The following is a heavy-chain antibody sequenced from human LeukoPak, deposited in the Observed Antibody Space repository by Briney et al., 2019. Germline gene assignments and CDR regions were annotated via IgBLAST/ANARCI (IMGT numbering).Heavy chain of an antibody. CDR2: IYTSGAT. CDR3: ASYCSTTSCGNGY. Sequence: PSETLSLTCTVSGGSISSYYWSWIRQPAGKGLEWIGRIYTSGATNYNPSLKSRVTISVGTSQTQFSLKLSSVTAADTAVYYCASYCSTTSCGNGYWGQGILVTVSS. V-gene: IGHV4-4*07. D-gene: IGHD2-2*01. J-gene: IGHJ4*02. CDR1: GGSISSYY.